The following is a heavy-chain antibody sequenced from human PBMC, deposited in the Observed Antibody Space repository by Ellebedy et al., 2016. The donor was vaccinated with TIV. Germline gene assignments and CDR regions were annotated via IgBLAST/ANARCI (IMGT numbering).Heavy chain of an antibody. Sequence: GESLKISCKGSGYSFTSYWIGWVRQIPGKGLEWMGIIYPGDSDTRYSPSFQGQVTISADKSISTAYRQWSSLKASDTAMYYCARLSSSVPYYFDYWGQGTLVTVSS. CDR1: GYSFTSYW. CDR3: ARLSSSVPYYFDY. V-gene: IGHV5-51*01. D-gene: IGHD6-19*01. CDR2: IYPGDSDT. J-gene: IGHJ4*02.